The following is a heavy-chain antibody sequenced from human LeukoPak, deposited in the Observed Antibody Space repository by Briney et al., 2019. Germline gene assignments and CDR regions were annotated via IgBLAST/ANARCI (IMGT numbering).Heavy chain of an antibody. J-gene: IGHJ1*01. CDR3: VKELEYFQH. V-gene: IGHV3-43*02. Sequence: PGGSLRLSCAASGFTFDDYAMHWVRHAPGKGLEWVSLISGVGGSTYYADSVKGRFTISRDNSKNSLYLQMNSLRTEDTALYYCVKELEYFQHWGQGTLVTVSS. CDR2: ISGVGGST. CDR1: GFTFDDYA.